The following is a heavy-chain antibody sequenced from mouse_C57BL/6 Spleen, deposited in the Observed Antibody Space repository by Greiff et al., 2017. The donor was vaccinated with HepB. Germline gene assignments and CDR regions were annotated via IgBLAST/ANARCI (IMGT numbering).Heavy chain of an antibody. CDR1: GYAFSSYW. J-gene: IGHJ1*03. Sequence: VQLVESGAELVKPGASVKISCKASGYAFSSYWMNWVKQRPGKGLEWIGQIYPGDGDTNYNGKFKGKATLTADKSSSTAYMQLSSLTSEDSAVYFCASSPYYYGSSPWYFDVWGTGTTVTVSS. CDR2: IYPGDGDT. CDR3: ASSPYYYGSSPWYFDV. D-gene: IGHD1-1*01. V-gene: IGHV1-80*01.